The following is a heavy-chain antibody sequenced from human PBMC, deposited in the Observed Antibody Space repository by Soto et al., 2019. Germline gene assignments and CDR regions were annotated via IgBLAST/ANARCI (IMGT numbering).Heavy chain of an antibody. CDR3: ARSPGGYYID. J-gene: IGHJ3*01. V-gene: IGHV3-74*01. Sequence: EVQLVESGGGLVQPGGSLRLSCAASGFSFSSYWMHWVRQGPGKGLVWVSRINTAGSSTNYADSVKGRFTISRDNAKNTVYLQMNSLRAEDTAVYYCARSPGGYYIDWGQGTMVTVSS. D-gene: IGHD3-9*01. CDR2: INTAGSST. CDR1: GFSFSSYW.